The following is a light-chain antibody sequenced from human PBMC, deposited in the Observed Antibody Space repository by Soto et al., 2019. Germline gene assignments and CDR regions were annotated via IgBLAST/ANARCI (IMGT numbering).Light chain of an antibody. Sequence: DIQMTQSPSSLSASVGDRVTITCQASEDISNYLNWYQQKPGKAPKLLICDASNLETGVPSRFRGSGYGTDFTFTISSLQPEDTATYYCQQYDNQFTFGPGTKVDIK. CDR1: EDISNY. CDR2: DAS. J-gene: IGKJ3*01. V-gene: IGKV1-33*01. CDR3: QQYDNQFT.